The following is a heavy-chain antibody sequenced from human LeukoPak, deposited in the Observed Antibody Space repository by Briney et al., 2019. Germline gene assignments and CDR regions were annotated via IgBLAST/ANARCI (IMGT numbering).Heavy chain of an antibody. CDR1: GFTVSSNY. D-gene: IGHD1-7*01. V-gene: IGHV3-53*01. CDR2: IYSGGST. CDR3: ARDLRVTGTMVDFYYGMDV. Sequence: QPGGSLRLSCAASGFTVSSNYTSWVRQAPGKGLEWVSVIYSGGSTYYADSVKGRFTISRDNSKNTLYLQMNSLRAEDTAVYYCARDLRVTGTMVDFYYGMDVWGQGTTVTVSS. J-gene: IGHJ6*02.